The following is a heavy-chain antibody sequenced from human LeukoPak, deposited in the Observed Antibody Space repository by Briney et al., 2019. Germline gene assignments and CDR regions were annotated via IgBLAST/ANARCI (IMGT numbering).Heavy chain of an antibody. CDR2: MNPNSGNT. J-gene: IGHJ4*02. Sequence: ASVKVSYKASGYTFTSYDINWVRQATGQGLEWMGWMNPNSGNTGYAQKFQGRVTMTRNTSISTAYMELSSLRSEDTAVYYCARGLTYSGYVDYWGQGTLVTVSS. CDR1: GYTFTSYD. CDR3: ARGLTYSGYVDY. D-gene: IGHD1-26*01. V-gene: IGHV1-8*01.